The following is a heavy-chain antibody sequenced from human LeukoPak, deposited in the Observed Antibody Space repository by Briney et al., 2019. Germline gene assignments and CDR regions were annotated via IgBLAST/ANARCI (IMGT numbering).Heavy chain of an antibody. Sequence: GGSLRLSCAVSGFTFSSYEMNWVRQAPGKGLEWVSYISSSGSTIYYADSVKGRFTISRDNAKNSLYLQMNSLRAEDTAVYYCAGGHSSGYYPIDYWGQGTLVTVSS. J-gene: IGHJ4*02. CDR3: AGGHSSGYYPIDY. V-gene: IGHV3-48*03. CDR2: ISSSGSTI. CDR1: GFTFSSYE. D-gene: IGHD3-22*01.